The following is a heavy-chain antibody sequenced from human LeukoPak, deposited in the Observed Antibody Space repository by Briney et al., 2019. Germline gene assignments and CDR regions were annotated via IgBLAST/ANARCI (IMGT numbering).Heavy chain of an antibody. V-gene: IGHV3-21*01. CDR3: ARAGPGVLRYFDWLPFDY. CDR2: ISSSSSYI. Sequence: GGSLRLSCAASGFTFSSYSMNWVRQAPGKGLEWVSSISSSSSYIYYADSVKGRFTISRDNAKNSLYLQMNSLRAEDTAVYYCARAGPGVLRYFDWLPFDYWGQGTLVTVSS. J-gene: IGHJ4*02. D-gene: IGHD3-9*01. CDR1: GFTFSSYS.